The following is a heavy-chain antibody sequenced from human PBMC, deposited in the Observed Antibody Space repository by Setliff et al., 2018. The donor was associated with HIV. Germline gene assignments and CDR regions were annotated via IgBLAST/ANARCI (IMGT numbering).Heavy chain of an antibody. Sequence: ASVKVSCKASGYTFTSYYMHWVRQAPGQGLEWMGIINPSGGKTSYAKKLQGRLTMTRDTSRSTVYMELSSLRSEDTAMYYCARCYYDSSGPTDAFDIWGQGTVVTVSS. D-gene: IGHD3-22*01. CDR1: GYTFTSYY. J-gene: IGHJ3*02. V-gene: IGHV1-46*01. CDR3: ARCYYDSSGPTDAFDI. CDR2: INPSGGKT.